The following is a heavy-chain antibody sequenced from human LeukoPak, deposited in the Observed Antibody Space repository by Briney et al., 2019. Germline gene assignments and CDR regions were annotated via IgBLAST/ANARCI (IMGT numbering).Heavy chain of an antibody. J-gene: IGHJ4*02. CDR2: ISYDGSNK. Sequence: GGSLRLSCAASGFTFSSYAMHWVRQAPGKGLEWVAVISYDGSNKYYAESVKGRFTISRDNSKNTLDLQMNSLRPEDTALYYCARPYSSSWENFHYWGQGTLVTVSS. CDR3: ARPYSSSWENFHY. V-gene: IGHV3-30*04. CDR1: GFTFSSYA. D-gene: IGHD6-13*01.